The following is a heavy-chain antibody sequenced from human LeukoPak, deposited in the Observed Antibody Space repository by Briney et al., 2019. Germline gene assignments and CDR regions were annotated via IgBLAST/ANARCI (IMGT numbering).Heavy chain of an antibody. Sequence: PGGSLSLSCAASGFIFNSYGMSWVRQAPGKGLVWVSDISGSGGSTYYADSVKGRFTISGDNSKNTLYLQMNSLRAEDTAVYYCAKGAYYYGSGYAGGYWGQGTLVTVSS. CDR1: GFIFNSYG. CDR2: ISGSGGST. V-gene: IGHV3-23*01. J-gene: IGHJ4*02. D-gene: IGHD3-10*01. CDR3: AKGAYYYGSGYAGGY.